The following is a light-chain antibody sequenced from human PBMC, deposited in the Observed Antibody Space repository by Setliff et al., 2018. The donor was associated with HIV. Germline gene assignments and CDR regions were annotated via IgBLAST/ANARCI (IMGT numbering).Light chain of an antibody. Sequence: QSVLTQPASVSGSPGQSITISCTGTSNDVGRYDLVSWYQQHPARAPKLIIYQATRRPSGVSNRFSGSNSGNVASLTISGLQAEDEADYYCCSNTGSNTFGVGTGNKV. CDR2: QAT. V-gene: IGLV2-23*01. J-gene: IGLJ1*01. CDR3: CSNTGSNTFG. CDR1: SNDVGRYDL.